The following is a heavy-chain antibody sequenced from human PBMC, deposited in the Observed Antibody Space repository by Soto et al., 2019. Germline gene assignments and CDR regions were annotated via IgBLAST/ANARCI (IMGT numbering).Heavy chain of an antibody. V-gene: IGHV3-66*01. Sequence: EVQLVESGGGLVQPGGSLRLSCAASGFTVSTKYMSWVRQAPGKGLEWVSVIYSGGSTFYADSVRGRFTISRDNSKNTLKLQMTSLRAEDTAVYYCARDPWAADYWGQGTLVTVSS. CDR3: ARDPWAADY. CDR1: GFTVSTKY. CDR2: IYSGGST. D-gene: IGHD3-16*01. J-gene: IGHJ4*02.